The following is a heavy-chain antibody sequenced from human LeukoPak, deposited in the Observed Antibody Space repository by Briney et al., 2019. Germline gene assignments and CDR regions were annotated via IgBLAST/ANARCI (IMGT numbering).Heavy chain of an antibody. CDR1: GGSFSGYY. J-gene: IGHJ5*02. D-gene: IGHD2-21*01. V-gene: IGHV3-23*01. CDR2: ISGSGGST. Sequence: ETLSLTCAVYGGSFSGYYWSWIRQAPGKGLEWVSAISGSGGSTYYADSVKGRFTISRDNSKNTLYLQMNSLRAEDTAVYYCAKDLAGYSQDPWGQGTLVTVSS. CDR3: AKDLAGYSQDP.